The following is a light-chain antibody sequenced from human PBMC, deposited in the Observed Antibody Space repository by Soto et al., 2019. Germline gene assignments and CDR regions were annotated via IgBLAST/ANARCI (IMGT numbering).Light chain of an antibody. CDR3: CSYAGSSTRYV. Sequence: ALTQPASVSGSPGQSITIPCTGSSSDVGSYDLVSWFQQHPGKAPKLIIYEDTKRPSGVSNRFSGSKSGNTASLTISGLQAEDEADYYCCSYAGSSTRYVFGTGTKVTVL. CDR1: SSDVGSYDL. J-gene: IGLJ1*01. CDR2: EDT. V-gene: IGLV2-23*01.